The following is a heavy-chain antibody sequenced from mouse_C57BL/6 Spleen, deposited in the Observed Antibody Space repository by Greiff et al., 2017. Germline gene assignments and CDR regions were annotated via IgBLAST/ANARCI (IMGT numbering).Heavy chain of an antibody. D-gene: IGHD2-5*01. CDR2: IDPEDGDT. CDR1: GFNIKDYY. Sequence: VQLQQSGAELVRPGASVKLSCTASGFNIKDYYMHWVKQRPEQGLEWIGRIDPEDGDTEYAPKFQGKATMTADTSSNTAYLQLSSLTSEDTAVYFYTTKSCDSKPACFAYWGQGTLVTVSA. CDR3: TTKSCDSKPACFAY. J-gene: IGHJ3*01. V-gene: IGHV14-1*01.